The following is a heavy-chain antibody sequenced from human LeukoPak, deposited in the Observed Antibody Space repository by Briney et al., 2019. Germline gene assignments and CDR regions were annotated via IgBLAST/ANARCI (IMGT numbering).Heavy chain of an antibody. J-gene: IGHJ4*02. V-gene: IGHV3-23*01. CDR3: AKDYSGPRATWALLEY. CDR2: LSGSGTSA. CDR1: GFTFSGYA. D-gene: IGHD3-10*01. Sequence: GGSLRLSRAASGFTFSGYAMSWVRQAPGGGLERVSRLSGSGTSAHYADSVKGRFTISRDNSINTLYLQMNSLRAEDTAVYYCAKDYSGPRATWALLEYWGQGTLVTVSS.